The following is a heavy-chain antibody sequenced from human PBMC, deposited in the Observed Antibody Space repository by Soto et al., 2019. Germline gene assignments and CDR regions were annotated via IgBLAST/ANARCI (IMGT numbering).Heavy chain of an antibody. D-gene: IGHD5-18*01. CDR1: GGSITSYY. V-gene: IGHV4-59*01. Sequence: SETLSLTCTVSGGSITSYYWSWIRQPPGKGLEWIGYIYYSGSTYYNPSLKSRVTISVDTSKNQFSLKLSSVTAADTAVYYCASTAMVLATHYYFAYWGQGTLVTVSS. J-gene: IGHJ4*02. CDR3: ASTAMVLATHYYFAY. CDR2: IYYSGST.